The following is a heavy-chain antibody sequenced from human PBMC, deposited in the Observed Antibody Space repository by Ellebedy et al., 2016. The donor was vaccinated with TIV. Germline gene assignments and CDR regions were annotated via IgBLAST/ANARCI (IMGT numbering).Heavy chain of an antibody. V-gene: IGHV3-9*01. D-gene: IGHD7-27*01. CDR3: TKDLLQGIWGGSGRDY. Sequence: GGSLRLSXAASGFTFDDYAMHWVRQAPGKGLEWVSGISWRGHYIGYADSVRGRFTISRGNAKNSLYLQMNSLRIEDTAVSYCTKDLLQGIWGGSGRDYWGQGTLVTVSS. CDR1: GFTFDDYA. CDR2: ISWRGHYI. J-gene: IGHJ4*02.